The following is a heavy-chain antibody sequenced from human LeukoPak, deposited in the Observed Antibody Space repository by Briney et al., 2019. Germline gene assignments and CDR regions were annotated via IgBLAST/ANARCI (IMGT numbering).Heavy chain of an antibody. D-gene: IGHD3-22*01. J-gene: IGHJ5*02. Sequence: SETLSLTCTVSGGSISSSSYYWGWIRQPPGKGLEWIGSIYYSGSTYYNPSLKSRVTISVDTSKNQFSLKLSSVTAADTAVYYCAREGVTYYYDSSGYYEGSGWFDPWGQGTLVTVSS. CDR1: GGSISSSSYY. CDR2: IYYSGST. V-gene: IGHV4-39*07. CDR3: AREGVTYYYDSSGYYEGSGWFDP.